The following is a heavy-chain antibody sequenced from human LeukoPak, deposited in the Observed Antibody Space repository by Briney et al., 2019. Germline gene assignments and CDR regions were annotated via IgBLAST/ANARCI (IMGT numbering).Heavy chain of an antibody. D-gene: IGHD3-22*01. J-gene: IGHJ4*02. Sequence: ASVKVSCKVSGYTLTELSMHWVRQAPGKGLEWMGGFDPEDGETIYAQKFQGRVTMTEDTSTDTAYMELSSLRSEDTAVYYCATAHYHYYDSSGYYYSDDYWGQGTLVTASS. V-gene: IGHV1-24*01. CDR3: ATAHYHYYDSSGYYYSDDY. CDR2: FDPEDGET. CDR1: GYTLTELS.